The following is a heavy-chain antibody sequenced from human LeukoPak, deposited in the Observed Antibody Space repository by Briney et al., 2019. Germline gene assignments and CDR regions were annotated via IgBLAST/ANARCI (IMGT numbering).Heavy chain of an antibody. J-gene: IGHJ4*02. D-gene: IGHD3-3*01. CDR3: ARHEIGRYYDFWSGYYLYYFDY. CDR2: IYHSGST. V-gene: IGHV4-38-2*01. Sequence: SETLSLTCAVSGYSISSGYYWGWIRQPPWKGLEWIGSIYHSGSTYYNPSLKSRVTISVDTSKNQFSLKLSSVTAADTAVYYCARHEIGRYYDFWSGYYLYYFDYWGQGTLVTVSS. CDR1: GYSISSGYY.